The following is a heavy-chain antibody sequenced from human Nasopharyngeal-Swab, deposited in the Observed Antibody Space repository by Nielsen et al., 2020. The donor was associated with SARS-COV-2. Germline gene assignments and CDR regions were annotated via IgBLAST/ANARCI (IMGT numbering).Heavy chain of an antibody. V-gene: IGHV3-7*01. CDR3: ARDIWLRPEGNNAFDL. D-gene: IGHD5-12*01. CDR2: INQVGSEK. CDR1: GFSFDNYW. J-gene: IGHJ3*01. Sequence: GESLKISCAASGFSFDNYWMNWVRQVPGKGLEWVANINQVGSEKYYVDSVKGRFTISRDNAKNSLYLQMNSLRAADTALYYCARDIWLRPEGNNAFDLWGQGTMVIASS.